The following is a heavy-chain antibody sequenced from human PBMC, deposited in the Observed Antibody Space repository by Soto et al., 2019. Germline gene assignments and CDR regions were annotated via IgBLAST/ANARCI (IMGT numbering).Heavy chain of an antibody. CDR3: ACNWGNSLRNWLAP. V-gene: IGHV1-69*13. CDR1: GYTFTSYY. J-gene: IGHJ5*02. D-gene: IGHD7-27*01. CDR2: IIPVLATT. Sequence: ASVKVSCKASGYTFTSYYMHWVRQAPGQGLEWMGGIIPVLATTTYAQKFQGRVSISADESTSTAYIELSSLNSEDMAVYYCACNWGNSLRNWLAPWGQGTLVTVSS.